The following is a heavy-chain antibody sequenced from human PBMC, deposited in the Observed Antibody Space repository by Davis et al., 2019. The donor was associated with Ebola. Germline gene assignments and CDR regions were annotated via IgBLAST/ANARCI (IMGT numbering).Heavy chain of an antibody. CDR1: GGSISSSNW. CDR2: IYHSGST. J-gene: IGHJ4*02. CDR3: ARTYYDILTGYYKGTY. Sequence: GSLRLSCAVSGGSISSSNWWSWVRQPPGKGLEWIGEIYHSGSTNYNPSLKSRVTISVDKSKNQFSLKLSSVTAADTAVYYCARTYYDILTGYYKGTYWGQGTLVTVSS. V-gene: IGHV4-4*02. D-gene: IGHD3-9*01.